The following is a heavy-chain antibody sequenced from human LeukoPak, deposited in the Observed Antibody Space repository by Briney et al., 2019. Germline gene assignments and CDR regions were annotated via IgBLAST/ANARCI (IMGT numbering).Heavy chain of an antibody. Sequence: GGSLRLSCAASGFTFSSYGIHWVRQAPGKGLEWVAFIRNDGSNKYHADSVKGRFTISRDNAKNSLYLQMNSLRAEDTAVYYCARAKRNGFDIWGQGTMVTVSS. J-gene: IGHJ3*02. CDR3: ARAKRNGFDI. V-gene: IGHV3-30*02. CDR1: GFTFSSYG. CDR2: IRNDGSNK.